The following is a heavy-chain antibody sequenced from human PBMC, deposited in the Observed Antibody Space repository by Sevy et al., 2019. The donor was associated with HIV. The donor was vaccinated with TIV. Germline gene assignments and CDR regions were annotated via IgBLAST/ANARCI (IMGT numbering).Heavy chain of an antibody. V-gene: IGHV3-33*01. CDR3: ARDPRMYGDYLLAYFDY. CDR1: GFAPSTYG. J-gene: IGHJ4*02. CDR2: IGYDGSNK. D-gene: IGHD2-8*01. Sequence: GGSLRLSCAASGFAPSTYGMHWVRQAPGKGLEWVAVIGYDGSNKYYADSVKGGFGISRDNSRNTHFLQMDGLRAADTAVYYCARDPRMYGDYLLAYFDYWGQGTLVTVSS.